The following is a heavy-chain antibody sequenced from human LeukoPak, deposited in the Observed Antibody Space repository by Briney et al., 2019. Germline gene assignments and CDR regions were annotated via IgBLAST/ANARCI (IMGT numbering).Heavy chain of an antibody. D-gene: IGHD3-22*01. Sequence: GGSLRLSCEASGFTFSDWWMSWVRQAPGRGLEWVANIKPDGSGKYYVDSVKGRFTISRDNAKNSVYLQLNSLRVEDTGVYYCVRLRRNSDTSGYYYYYDFWGQGTLVTVSS. CDR2: IKPDGSGK. V-gene: IGHV3-7*01. CDR3: VRLRRNSDTSGYYYYYDF. J-gene: IGHJ4*02. CDR1: GFTFSDWW.